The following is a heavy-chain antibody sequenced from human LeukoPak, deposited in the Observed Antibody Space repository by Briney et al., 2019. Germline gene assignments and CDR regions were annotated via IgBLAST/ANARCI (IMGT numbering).Heavy chain of an antibody. J-gene: IGHJ5*02. D-gene: IGHD5-18*01. V-gene: IGHV3-11*04. CDR1: GFTFSDYY. CDR2: ISSSGSTI. Sequence: GGSLRLSCAASGFTFSDYYMSWIRQAPGKGLEWVSYISSSGSTIYYADSVKGRFTISRDNAKNSLFLQMNSLRAEDTAVYYCASSLYNYDRFDPWGQGTLVTVSS. CDR3: ASSLYNYDRFDP.